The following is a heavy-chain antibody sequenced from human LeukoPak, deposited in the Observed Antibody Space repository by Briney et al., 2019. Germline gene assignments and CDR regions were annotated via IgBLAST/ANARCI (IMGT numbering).Heavy chain of an antibody. D-gene: IGHD6-6*01. CDR1: GFTFSNYS. Sequence: GGSLRLSCAASGFTFSNYSMHWVRQAPGKGLEWVSSISSGSRYIYYADSVKGRFTISRDNTKNSLLLQMNSLRAEDTAVYYCASPIAARSDFDYWGQGTLVTVSS. CDR3: ASPIAARSDFDY. J-gene: IGHJ4*02. CDR2: ISSGSRYI. V-gene: IGHV3-21*01.